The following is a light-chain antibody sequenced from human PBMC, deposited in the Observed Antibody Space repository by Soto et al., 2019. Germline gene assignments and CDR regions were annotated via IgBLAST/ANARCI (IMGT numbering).Light chain of an antibody. J-gene: IGLJ1*01. Sequence: QSALTQPASVSGSPGQSITISCTGTSSDVGRYTFVSWYQQHPGKAPKPMMYEVSNRPSGVSNRFSGSKSGNTASLTISGLQAEDEADYYCSSYTSSSTYVFGSGTKVTVL. CDR2: EVS. CDR1: SSDVGRYTF. V-gene: IGLV2-14*01. CDR3: SSYTSSSTYV.